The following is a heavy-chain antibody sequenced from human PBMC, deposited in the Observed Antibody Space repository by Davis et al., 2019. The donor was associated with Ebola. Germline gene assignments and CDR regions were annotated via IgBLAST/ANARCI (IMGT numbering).Heavy chain of an antibody. CDR3: ARGNFQAY. V-gene: IGHV4-59*08. Sequence: SETLSLTCTVSGGSIISYYWTWIRQPPGKGPEWIGYYYYTGSTYYNPSLKSRVTISVDTSKNQFSLKLTSVTAADTAVYYCARGNFQAYWGQGTLVTVSS. CDR1: GGSIISYY. J-gene: IGHJ4*02. CDR2: YYYTGST.